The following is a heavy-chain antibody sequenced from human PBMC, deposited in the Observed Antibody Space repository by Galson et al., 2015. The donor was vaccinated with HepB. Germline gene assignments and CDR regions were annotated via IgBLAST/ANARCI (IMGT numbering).Heavy chain of an antibody. V-gene: IGHV1-3*01. CDR3: ARAGDGYNWHWYFDL. CDR2: INAGNGNT. J-gene: IGHJ2*01. D-gene: IGHD5-24*01. CDR1: GYTFTSYA. Sequence: SVKVFCKASGYTFTSYAMHWVRQAPGQRLEWMGWINAGNGNTKYSQKFQGRVTITRDTSASTAYMELSSLRSEDTAVYYCARAGDGYNWHWYFDLWGRGTLVTVSS.